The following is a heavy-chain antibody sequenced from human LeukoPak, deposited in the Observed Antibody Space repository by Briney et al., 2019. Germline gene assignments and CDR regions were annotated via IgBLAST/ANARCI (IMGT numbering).Heavy chain of an antibody. D-gene: IGHD6-19*01. Sequence: GGSLRLSCAASGFTFSDYYMSWIRQAPGKGLVWVSRINSDGSSTSYADSVKGRFTISRDNAKNTLYLQMNSLRAEDTAVYYCARDRSGVSGWYNQDFDYWGQGTLVTVSS. J-gene: IGHJ4*02. V-gene: IGHV3-74*01. CDR3: ARDRSGVSGWYNQDFDY. CDR2: INSDGSST. CDR1: GFTFSDYY.